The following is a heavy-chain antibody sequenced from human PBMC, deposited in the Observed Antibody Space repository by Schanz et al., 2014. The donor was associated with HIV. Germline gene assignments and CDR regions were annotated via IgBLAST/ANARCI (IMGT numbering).Heavy chain of an antibody. CDR3: AKGTNYYGSGSYHYYYGMDV. Sequence: VQLLESGGGLVQPGGSLRLSCTASGLPFSTYAMSWVRQAPGKGLEWVAAMWYDESHKGYADSVKGRFTISRDNAKNSLYLQMNSLRAEDTALYYCAKGTNYYGSGSYHYYYGMDVWGLGTTVTVSS. J-gene: IGHJ6*02. D-gene: IGHD3-10*01. CDR2: MWYDESHK. CDR1: GLPFSTYA. V-gene: IGHV3-33*03.